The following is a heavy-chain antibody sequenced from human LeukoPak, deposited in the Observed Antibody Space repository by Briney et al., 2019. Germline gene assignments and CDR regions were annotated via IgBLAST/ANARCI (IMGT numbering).Heavy chain of an antibody. J-gene: IGHJ4*02. Sequence: PGGSLRLSCAASGFTFSSYSMNWVRQAPGEGLEWVSSISSTSGSISYADSVKGRFSISRDNAKNSLYLQMHSLRAEDTAVYYCARGDYGTYDYWGQGTLVTVSS. V-gene: IGHV3-21*01. CDR3: ARGDYGTYDY. CDR2: ISSTSGSI. CDR1: GFTFSSYS. D-gene: IGHD4-17*01.